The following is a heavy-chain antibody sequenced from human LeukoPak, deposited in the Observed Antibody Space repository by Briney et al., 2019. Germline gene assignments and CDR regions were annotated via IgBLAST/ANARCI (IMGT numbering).Heavy chain of an antibody. Sequence: GGSLRLSCAASGFTFSSYAMSWVRQAPGKGLEWVSAISGSGGSTYYADSVKGRFTISRDNSKNTLYLQMNSLRAEDTAVYYCAKCEESGSYSYYYMDVWGKGTTVTVSS. CDR2: ISGSGGST. V-gene: IGHV3-23*01. J-gene: IGHJ6*03. CDR3: AKCEESGSYSYYYMDV. CDR1: GFTFSSYA. D-gene: IGHD1-26*01.